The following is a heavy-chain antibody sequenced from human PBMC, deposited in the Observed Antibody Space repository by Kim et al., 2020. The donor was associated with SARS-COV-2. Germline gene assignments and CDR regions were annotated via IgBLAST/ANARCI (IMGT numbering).Heavy chain of an antibody. CDR3: APYYDSNSSRGQWD. Sequence: ASVKLSCKASGYSFSNYGLVWARQAPGQGLEWMGWISSNSGRTKYAQNVQGRVTLTTDTSTNTGYMELSSLRSDDTAVYYCAPYYDSNSSRGQWDWGQGT. V-gene: IGHV1-18*01. J-gene: IGHJ4*01. CDR2: ISSNSGRT. CDR1: GYSFSNYG. D-gene: IGHD3-22*01.